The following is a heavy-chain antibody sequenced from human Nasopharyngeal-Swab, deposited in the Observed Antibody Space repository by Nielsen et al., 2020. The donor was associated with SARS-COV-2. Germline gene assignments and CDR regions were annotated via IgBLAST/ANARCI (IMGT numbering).Heavy chain of an antibody. V-gene: IGHV3-30*03. CDR2: ISYDGSNK. J-gene: IGHJ4*02. Sequence: GGSLRLSCAASGFTFSSYGMHWVRQAPGKGLEWVAVISYDGSNKYYADSVKGRFTISRDNSKNTLHLQMNSLRAEDTAVYYCAREGIVGATDLSFDYWGQGTLVTVSS. CDR1: GFTFSSYG. D-gene: IGHD1-26*01. CDR3: AREGIVGATDLSFDY.